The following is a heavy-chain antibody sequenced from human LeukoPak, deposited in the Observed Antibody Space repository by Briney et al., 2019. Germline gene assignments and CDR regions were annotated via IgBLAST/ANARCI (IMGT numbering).Heavy chain of an antibody. CDR2: INPNSGGT. CDR1: GYTFTGYY. CDR3: ARASAPITMVRDPSKYNWFDP. D-gene: IGHD3-10*01. J-gene: IGHJ5*02. Sequence: EASVKVSCKASGYTFTGYYIHWVRQAPGQGLEWMGWINPNSGGTNYAQKFQGWVTMTRDTSISTAYMELSRLRSDDTAVYYCARASAPITMVRDPSKYNWFDPWGQGTLVTVSS. V-gene: IGHV1-2*04.